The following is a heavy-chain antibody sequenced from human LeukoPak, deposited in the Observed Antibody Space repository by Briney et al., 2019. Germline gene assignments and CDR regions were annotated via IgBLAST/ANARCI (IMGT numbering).Heavy chain of an antibody. Sequence: ASVKVSCKDSGYRFSTYGISWVRRAPGQGLEWMGWISVYNGNTNYAQKLQGRVTMTTDTSMNTAYMELRSLRSDDTAMYFCARGDTAMDLDYWGPGTLVTVSS. CDR1: GYRFSTYG. V-gene: IGHV1-18*01. J-gene: IGHJ4*02. CDR3: ARGDTAMDLDY. D-gene: IGHD5-18*01. CDR2: ISVYNGNT.